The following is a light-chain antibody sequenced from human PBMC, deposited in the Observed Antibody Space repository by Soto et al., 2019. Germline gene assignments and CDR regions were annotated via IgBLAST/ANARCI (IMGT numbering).Light chain of an antibody. Sequence: QSALTQPASVSGSHGQSITISCTGTSSNVGSYKLVSWYQQHPGKAPKLMIFEVNKRPSGVSNRFSGSKSGNTASLTISGLKVEDEADYYCCSSGGSPTYVFGTGTNFTVL. CDR2: EVN. CDR1: SSNVGSYKL. CDR3: CSSGGSPTYV. V-gene: IGLV2-23*02. J-gene: IGLJ1*01.